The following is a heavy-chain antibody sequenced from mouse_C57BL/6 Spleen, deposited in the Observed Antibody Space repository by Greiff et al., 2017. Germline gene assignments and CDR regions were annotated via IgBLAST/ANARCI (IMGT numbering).Heavy chain of an antibody. V-gene: IGHV5-4*01. D-gene: IGHD1-1*01. CDR1: GFTFSSYA. Sequence: EVMLVESGGGLVKPGGSLKLSCAASGFTFSSYAMSWVRQTPEKRLEWVATISDGGSYTYYPDNVKGRFTISRDNAKNNLYLQMSHLKSEDTAMYYCARDSNYYGSLYWYFDVWGTGTTVTVSS. CDR2: ISDGGSYT. J-gene: IGHJ1*03. CDR3: ARDSNYYGSLYWYFDV.